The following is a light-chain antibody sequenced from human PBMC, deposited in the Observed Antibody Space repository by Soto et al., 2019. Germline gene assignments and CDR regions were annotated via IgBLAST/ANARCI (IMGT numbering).Light chain of an antibody. J-gene: IGLJ2*01. CDR2: DVT. Sequence: QSALTQPASVSGSPGQSITISCTGAITDAGVYKYVSWYQLHPGKAPKLLIYDVTLRPSVVSSRFSDSKSGNTASLTISDLQTEDEADYYCSSYPSTATVVAFGGGTKLTVL. V-gene: IGLV2-14*01. CDR1: ITDAGVYKY. CDR3: SSYPSTATVVA.